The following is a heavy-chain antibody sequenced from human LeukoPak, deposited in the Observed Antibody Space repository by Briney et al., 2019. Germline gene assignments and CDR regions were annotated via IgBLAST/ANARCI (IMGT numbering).Heavy chain of an antibody. CDR3: ARDGELHSAFDI. V-gene: IGHV3-21*01. CDR2: ISTSSSYI. D-gene: IGHD1-7*01. J-gene: IGHJ3*02. CDR1: GFTFSYYN. Sequence: GGSLRLSCAASGFTFSYYNINWVRQAPGKGLEWVSSISTSSSYIYYADSVKGRFTISRDNAKNSLYLQMNSLRAEDTAVYYCARDGELHSAFDIWGQGTMVTVSS.